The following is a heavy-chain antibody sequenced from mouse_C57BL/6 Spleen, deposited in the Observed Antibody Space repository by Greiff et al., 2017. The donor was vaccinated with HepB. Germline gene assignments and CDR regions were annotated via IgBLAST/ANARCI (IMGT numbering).Heavy chain of an antibody. CDR2: ISNGGGST. J-gene: IGHJ1*03. V-gene: IGHV5-12*01. CDR1: GFTFSDYY. CDR3: ATPPGLDV. Sequence: EVQVVESGGGLVQPGGSLKLSCAASGFTFSDYYMYWVRQTPEKRLEWVAYISNGGGSTYYPDTVKGRFTISRDNAKNTLYLQMSRLKSEDTAMYYCATPPGLDVWGTGTTVTVSS.